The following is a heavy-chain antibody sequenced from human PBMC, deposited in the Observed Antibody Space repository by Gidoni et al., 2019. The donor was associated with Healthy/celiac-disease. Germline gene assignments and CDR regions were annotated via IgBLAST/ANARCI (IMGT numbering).Heavy chain of an antibody. CDR1: GFTFRSYA. J-gene: IGHJ4*02. V-gene: IGHV3-23*01. CDR3: AKATGYYYDSSGYYGGGEGYYFDY. D-gene: IGHD3-22*01. CDR2: ISGSGGST. Sequence: EVQLLESGGGLVQPGGSLSISCAASGFTFRSYAMSWVRQAPGKGLEWVSAISGSGGSTYYADSVKGRFTISRDNSKNTLYLQMNSLRAEDTAVYYCAKATGYYYDSSGYYGGGEGYYFDYWGQGTLVTVSS.